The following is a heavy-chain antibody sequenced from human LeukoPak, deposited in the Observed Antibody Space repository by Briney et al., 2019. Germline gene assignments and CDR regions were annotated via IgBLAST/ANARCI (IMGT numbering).Heavy chain of an antibody. J-gene: IGHJ4*02. CDR3: ARVLRYFDWLFPQLYYFDY. CDR2: IYPGDSDT. D-gene: IGHD3-9*01. CDR1: GYSVTSYW. Sequence: KPGESLKISCKGSGYSVTSYWIGWVRQMPGKCLEWMGIIYPGDSDTRYSPSFQGQVTISADKSISTAYLQWSSLKASDTAMYYCARVLRYFDWLFPQLYYFDYWGQGTLVTVSS. V-gene: IGHV5-51*03.